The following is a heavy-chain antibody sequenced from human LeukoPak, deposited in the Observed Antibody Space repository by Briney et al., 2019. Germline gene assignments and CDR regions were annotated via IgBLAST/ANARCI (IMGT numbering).Heavy chain of an antibody. Sequence: GGSLRLSCAASGFTFSSYGMSWVRQAPGKGLEWVSSISSSSSYIHNADSVNGRFTISRDTAKNSLYLQMNSLRVEDTAIYFCARDRDSGGLYGGADLWGQGVLVTVSA. CDR2: ISSSSSYI. V-gene: IGHV3-21*03. CDR1: GFTFSSYG. D-gene: IGHD6-19*01. J-gene: IGHJ5*02. CDR3: ARDRDSGGLYGGADL.